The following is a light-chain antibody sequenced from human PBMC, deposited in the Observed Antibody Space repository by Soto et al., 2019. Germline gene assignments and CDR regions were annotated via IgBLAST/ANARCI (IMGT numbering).Light chain of an antibody. CDR2: EVS. CDR3: SSYTSSSTLPEV. Sequence: QSALTQPASVSGSPGQSITISCTGTSSDVGDYNYVSWYQQHPGKAPKLMIYEVSNRPSGVSNRFSGSKSGNTASLTISGRQAEDEDDYYCSSYTSSSTLPEVFGTGTKVTVL. CDR1: SSDVGDYNY. V-gene: IGLV2-14*01. J-gene: IGLJ1*01.